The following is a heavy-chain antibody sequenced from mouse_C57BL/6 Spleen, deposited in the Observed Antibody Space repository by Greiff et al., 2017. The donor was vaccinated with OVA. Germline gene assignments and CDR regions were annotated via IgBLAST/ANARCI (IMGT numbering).Heavy chain of an antibody. D-gene: IGHD1-1*01. V-gene: IGHV1-64*01. J-gene: IGHJ2*01. Sequence: VQLQQPGAELVKPGASVKLSCKASGYTFTSYWMHWVKQRPGQGLEWIGMIHPNSGSTNYNEKFKSKATLTVDKSSSTAYMQLSSLTSEDSAVYYCASLIITTVEEFDYWGQGTTLTVSS. CDR2: IHPNSGST. CDR3: ASLIITTVEEFDY. CDR1: GYTFTSYW.